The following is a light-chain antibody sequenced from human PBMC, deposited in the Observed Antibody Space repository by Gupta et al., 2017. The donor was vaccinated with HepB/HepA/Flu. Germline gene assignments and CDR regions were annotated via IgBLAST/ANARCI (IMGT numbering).Light chain of an antibody. CDR1: SSNLGNNY. Sequence: QSVLTQPPSVSAAPGQKVTISCSGSSSNLGNNYVSWYQQLPGTAPKLLIYENNKRPSGIPDRCSGSKSGTSATLGITGLQTGDDADYYCGTWDSSLSAGGVFGGGTKLTVL. J-gene: IGLJ3*02. CDR3: GTWDSSLSAGGV. V-gene: IGLV1-51*02. CDR2: ENN.